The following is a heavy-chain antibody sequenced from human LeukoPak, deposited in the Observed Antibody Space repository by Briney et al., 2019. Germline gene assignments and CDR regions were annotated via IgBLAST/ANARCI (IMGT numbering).Heavy chain of an antibody. CDR2: ISAYNGNT. Sequence: ASVKVSCKASGYTFTSYGISWVRQAPGQGLEWMGWISAYNGNTNYAQKLQGRVTMTTDTSTSTAYMELRSLRSDDTAVYYCARDLGLVVVPAALDYWGQGTLVTVSS. V-gene: IGHV1-18*01. CDR1: GYTFTSYG. D-gene: IGHD2-2*01. CDR3: ARDLGLVVVPAALDY. J-gene: IGHJ4*02.